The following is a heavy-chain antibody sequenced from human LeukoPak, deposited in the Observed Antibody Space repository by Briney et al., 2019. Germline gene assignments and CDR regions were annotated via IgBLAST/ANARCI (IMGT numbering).Heavy chain of an antibody. Sequence: SETLSLTCSVSGGSISSRSYYWGWIRQPPGKGLEWIGSIYYSGSTYYNPSLKSRVTISVDTSKNQCSLKVRSVTAADTAVYYCARSQQLVNWFDPWGQGTLVTVSS. D-gene: IGHD6-13*01. V-gene: IGHV4-39*01. CDR2: IYYSGST. CDR1: GGSISSRSYY. J-gene: IGHJ5*02. CDR3: ARSQQLVNWFDP.